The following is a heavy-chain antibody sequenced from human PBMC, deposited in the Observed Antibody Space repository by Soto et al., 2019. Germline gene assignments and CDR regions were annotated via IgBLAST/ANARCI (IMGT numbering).Heavy chain of an antibody. D-gene: IGHD3-22*01. Sequence: PSETLSLTCAVYGGSFSGYYWSWIRQPPGKGLEWIGEINHSGSTNYNPSLKSRVTISVDTSKNQFSLKLGSVTAADTAVYYCATLDSSGYYDYWGQGTLVTVSS. CDR3: ATLDSSGYYDY. CDR2: INHSGST. CDR1: GGSFSGYY. J-gene: IGHJ4*02. V-gene: IGHV4-34*01.